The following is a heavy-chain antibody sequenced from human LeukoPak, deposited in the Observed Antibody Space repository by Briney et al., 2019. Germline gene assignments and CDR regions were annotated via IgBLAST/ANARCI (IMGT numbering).Heavy chain of an antibody. CDR2: INQDGGEK. CDR1: GFTFSSYW. CDR3: ARYRHLYY. Sequence: GGSLRLSCAASGFTFSSYWMYWVRQAPGKGLEWVASINQDGGEKYSLDSVKGRFTISRDNTKSSLYLQMNSLRAEDTAMYYCARYRHLYYWGQGTLVTVSS. J-gene: IGHJ4*02. V-gene: IGHV3-7*01. D-gene: IGHD3-16*01.